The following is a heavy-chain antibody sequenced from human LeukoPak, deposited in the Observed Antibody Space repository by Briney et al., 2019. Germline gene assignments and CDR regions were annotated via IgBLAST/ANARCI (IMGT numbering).Heavy chain of an antibody. CDR1: GDSISSDGYS. J-gene: IGHJ3*02. V-gene: IGHV4-31*03. CDR3: ARDFLRAASPDAFDI. Sequence: SQTLSLTCTVSGDSISSDGYSWTWIRQPPGKGLEWIGHISYSGNTYYNPSLKSRLTIPADASKNQFSLNLTSVTAADTAMYYCARDFLRAASPDAFDIWGQGTMVTVSS. D-gene: IGHD2-15*01. CDR2: ISYSGNT.